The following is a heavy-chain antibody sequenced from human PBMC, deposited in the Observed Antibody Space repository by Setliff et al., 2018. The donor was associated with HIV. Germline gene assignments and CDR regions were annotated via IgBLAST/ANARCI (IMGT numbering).Heavy chain of an antibody. D-gene: IGHD5-12*01. J-gene: IGHJ4*02. V-gene: IGHV1-2*02. CDR3: ARDNRTGYSGGWPLDY. CDR2: INPNTGGT. Sequence: GASVKVSCKASGYFFTAYYMHWVRQAPGQGLEWMAWINPNTGGTQYAQKFQGRVTVTRDTPISTAYMEMKKLTSDDTADYYCARDNRTGYSGGWPLDYWGQGTVVTVSS. CDR1: GYFFTAYY.